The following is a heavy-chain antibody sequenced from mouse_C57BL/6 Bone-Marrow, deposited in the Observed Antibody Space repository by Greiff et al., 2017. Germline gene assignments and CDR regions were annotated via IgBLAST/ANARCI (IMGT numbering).Heavy chain of an antibody. CDR2: ISSGGSYT. CDR3: ARQSEAMDY. CDR1: GFTFSSYG. V-gene: IGHV5-6*01. J-gene: IGHJ4*01. Sequence: EVQLVESGGDLVKPGGSLKLSCAASGFTFSSYGMSWVRQTPDKRLEWVATISSGGSYTYYPDSVKGRFTISRDKAKNTLYLQMSSLKSEDTAMYYCARQSEAMDYWGQGTSVTVSS.